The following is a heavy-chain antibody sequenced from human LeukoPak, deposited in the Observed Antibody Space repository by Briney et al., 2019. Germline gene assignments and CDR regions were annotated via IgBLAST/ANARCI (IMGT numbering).Heavy chain of an antibody. V-gene: IGHV3-23*01. J-gene: IGHJ4*02. Sequence: PGGSLRLSCAASGFTFSSYAMSWVGQAPGKGVEWVSAISGSGGSTYYADSVKGRLTISRDNSKNTLYLQMNSLRAEDTAVYYRAKGDSRSCWDRYYFDYWGQGTLVTVSS. CDR1: GFTFSSYA. D-gene: IGHD6-19*01. CDR2: ISGSGGST. CDR3: AKGDSRSCWDRYYFDY.